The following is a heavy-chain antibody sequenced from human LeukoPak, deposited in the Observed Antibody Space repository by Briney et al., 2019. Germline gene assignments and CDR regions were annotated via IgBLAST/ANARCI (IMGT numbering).Heavy chain of an antibody. J-gene: IGHJ4*02. CDR3: ARDFYSSPDY. CDR1: GYTFTTYG. D-gene: IGHD6-13*01. CDR2: INPHNGNT. Sequence: GASVKVSCEASGYTFTTYGISWVRQAPGQGLEWMAWINPHNGNTNFAQKLQGRVTMTTDTSTSTAYMELRSLRSDDTAVYYCARDFYSSPDYWGQGTLVTVSS. V-gene: IGHV1-18*01.